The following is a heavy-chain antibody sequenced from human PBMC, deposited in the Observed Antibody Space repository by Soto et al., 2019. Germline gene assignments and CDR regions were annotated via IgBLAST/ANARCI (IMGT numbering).Heavy chain of an antibody. V-gene: IGHV1-69*01. CDR2: AIPVYGST. CDR3: ARRGVANSRDAFDI. Sequence: QVQLVQSGAEVKKPGTSVKVSCEVSGGTFSNYAITWVRQAPGQGLEWLGGAIPVYGSTNYALKFQGRVTITAGESATTTFMELSSLRSDDTAAYYCARRGVANSRDAFDIWGQGTLVTVS. J-gene: IGHJ3*02. D-gene: IGHD1-26*01. CDR1: GGTFSNYA.